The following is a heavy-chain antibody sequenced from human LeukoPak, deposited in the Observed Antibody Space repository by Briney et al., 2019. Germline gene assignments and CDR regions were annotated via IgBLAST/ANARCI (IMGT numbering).Heavy chain of an antibody. CDR1: GFTFSNYA. D-gene: IGHD3-10*01. J-gene: IGHJ4*02. CDR2: ISGSGGST. CDR3: AKEAYGSGSYQHDY. Sequence: GGSLRLSCGASGFTFSNYAMSWVRQAPGKGLEWVSGISGSGGSTYHADSVEGRFTISRDNSKNTLNLQMNSLRAEDTAVYYCAKEAYGSGSYQHDYWGQGTLVTVSS. V-gene: IGHV3-23*01.